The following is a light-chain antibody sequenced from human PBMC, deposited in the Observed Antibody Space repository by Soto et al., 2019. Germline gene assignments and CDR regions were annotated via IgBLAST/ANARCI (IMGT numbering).Light chain of an antibody. CDR1: QSISSHY. Sequence: EIVLTQSPGTLSLSPGERATLSCRASQSISSHYLAWYQQKPGQAPRLLIYGASSRASGIPDRFTGSGSGTGFTLTISRLEPEDFAVYYCQLYGSSPLYTFGQGTKLEIK. V-gene: IGKV3-20*01. CDR2: GAS. J-gene: IGKJ2*01. CDR3: QLYGSSPLYT.